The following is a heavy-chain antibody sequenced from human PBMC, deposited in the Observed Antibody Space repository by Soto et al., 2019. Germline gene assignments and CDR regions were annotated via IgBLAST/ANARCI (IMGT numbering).Heavy chain of an antibody. CDR3: ARGRSFSYDSTPPPMFDP. J-gene: IGHJ5*02. V-gene: IGHV3-23*01. D-gene: IGHD3-10*01. CDR1: GFTFSSYS. Sequence: PGGSLRLSCAASGFTFSSYSMSWFRQAPGKGLEWVSGFRTGGDDGTTFYAASVQGRFTISRQNAKNSVYLQMNSLRAGDTAFYYCARGRSFSYDSTPPPMFDPWGQGTLVTVSS. CDR2: FRTGGDDGTT.